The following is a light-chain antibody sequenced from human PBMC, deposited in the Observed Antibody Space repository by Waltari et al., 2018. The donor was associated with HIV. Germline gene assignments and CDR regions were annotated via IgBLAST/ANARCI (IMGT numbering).Light chain of an antibody. CDR2: RNN. CDR1: SSNVGNQG. V-gene: IGLV10-54*04. J-gene: IGLJ2*01. CDR3: SAWDSSLGEWV. Sequence: QAGLTQPPSVSKALRQTATLTCTGNSSNVGNQGAAWLQQHQGHPPKLLAYRNNNRPSGISERFAASWSGNIASLNIPGLQPEDESDYYCSAWDSSLGEWVFGGGTKLTVL.